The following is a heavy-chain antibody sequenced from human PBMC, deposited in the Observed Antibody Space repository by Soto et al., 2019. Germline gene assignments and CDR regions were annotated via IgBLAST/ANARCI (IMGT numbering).Heavy chain of an antibody. CDR2: FDPEDSET. CDR1: GYTNNELS. J-gene: IGHJ4*02. D-gene: IGHD4-17*01. V-gene: IGHV1-24*01. CDR3: ATTADYGDYGFDY. Sequence: GASVKVSGKVSGYTNNELSMHWVRQAPGKGLEWKRGFDPEDSETIYAQKFQGRVTMTEDTSTDTAYMELSSLRSEDTAVYYCATTADYGDYGFDYCGQGTLLTVSS.